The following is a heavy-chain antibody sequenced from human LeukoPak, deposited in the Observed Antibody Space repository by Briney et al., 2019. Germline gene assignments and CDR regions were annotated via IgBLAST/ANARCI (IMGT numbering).Heavy chain of an antibody. CDR1: GGSISSYY. Sequence: SETLSLTCTVSGGSISSYYWSWIRQPPGKGLEWIGYIYYSGSTNYNPSLKSRVTISVDTSKNQFSLKLSSVTAADTAVYYCARGWGYISSWYFDYWGQGTLVTVSS. V-gene: IGHV4-59*12. CDR3: ARGWGYISSWYFDY. J-gene: IGHJ4*02. CDR2: IYYSGST. D-gene: IGHD6-13*01.